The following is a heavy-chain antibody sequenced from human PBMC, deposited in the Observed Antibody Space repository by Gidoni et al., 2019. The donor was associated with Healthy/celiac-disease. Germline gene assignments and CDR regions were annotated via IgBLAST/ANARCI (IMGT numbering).Heavy chain of an antibody. CDR1: GYTFTSYD. CDR2: MNPNSGNT. J-gene: IGHJ6*03. D-gene: IGHD2-2*01. Sequence: QVQLVQSGAEVKKPGASVTVSCKASGYTFTSYDINWVRQSTGQGLEWMGWMNPNSGNTGYAQKFQGRVTMTRNTSISTAYMELSSLRSEDTAVYYCATLGYCSSTSCYYYYYMDVWGKGTTVTVSS. CDR3: ATLGYCSSTSCYYYYYMDV. V-gene: IGHV1-8*01.